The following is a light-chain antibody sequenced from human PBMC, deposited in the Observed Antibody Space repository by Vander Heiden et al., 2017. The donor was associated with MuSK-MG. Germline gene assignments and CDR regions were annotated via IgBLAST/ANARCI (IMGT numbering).Light chain of an antibody. V-gene: IGKV2-28*01. Sequence: IVMTQSPLSLPVTPGEPASISCRSSQSLLHSNGYNYLDWYLQKPGQSPQLLIYLGSNRASGVPDRFSGSGSGTDFTLKISRVEAEDVGVYYCMQDLQTPYTFGQGTKLEIK. CDR2: LGS. CDR1: QSLLHSNGYNY. CDR3: MQDLQTPYT. J-gene: IGKJ2*01.